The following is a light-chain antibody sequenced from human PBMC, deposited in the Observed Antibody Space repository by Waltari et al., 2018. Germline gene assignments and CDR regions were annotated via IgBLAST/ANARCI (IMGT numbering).Light chain of an antibody. V-gene: IGKV3-11*01. Sequence: EIVLTQSPATLSLSPGERASLSCRASQSVSRDLAWYRQKPGQAPRLLIFDASIRATGTPARFSGSGSGTDFTLTISSLDSEDFAIYYCQQRRDWPLTFGGGTKVEI. CDR2: DAS. CDR3: QQRRDWPLT. CDR1: QSVSRD. J-gene: IGKJ4*01.